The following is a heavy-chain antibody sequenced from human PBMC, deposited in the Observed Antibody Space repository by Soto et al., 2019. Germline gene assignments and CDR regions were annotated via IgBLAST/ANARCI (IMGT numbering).Heavy chain of an antibody. V-gene: IGHV3-48*01. Sequence: EVQLVESGGGLVQPGGSLRLSCAASGFTFNNYAMNWVRRAPGKGLEWVSYISSSSGTIFYADSVEGRVTISRDNAKNSLYRLMNTRRAEDTAVYYCARDNYGAQYASSYNDFWGQGTLVTVSS. J-gene: IGHJ4*02. D-gene: IGHD2-2*02. CDR1: GFTFNNYA. CDR3: ARDNYGAQYASSYNDF. CDR2: ISSSSGTI.